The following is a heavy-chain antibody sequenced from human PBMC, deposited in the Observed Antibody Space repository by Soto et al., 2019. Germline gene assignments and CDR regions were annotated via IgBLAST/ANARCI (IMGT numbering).Heavy chain of an antibody. CDR2: INHTAGT. D-gene: IGHD3-3*01. CDR1: GGSVNGYY. J-gene: IGHJ5*02. Sequence: QVHLQQWGAGLLKPSETLSLTCAVYGGSVNGYYLNWIRQPPGKGLEWIGEINHTAGTHYNPSLKSRVTMSVDTSKNQFSLRLSSVTAADTAIYYGATRITVFGLLIPPFDPWGQGTQVTVSS. V-gene: IGHV4-34*02. CDR3: ATRITVFGLLIPPFDP.